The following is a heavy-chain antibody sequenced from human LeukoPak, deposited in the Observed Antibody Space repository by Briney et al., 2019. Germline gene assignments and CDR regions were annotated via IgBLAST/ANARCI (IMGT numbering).Heavy chain of an antibody. CDR1: GGSISSYY. V-gene: IGHV4-4*07. Sequence: SETLSLTCTVSGGSISSYYWNWIRQPAGKGLEWIGRIYTSGSTNYNPSLKSRVTMSVDTSKNQFSLKLSSVTAADTAVYYCARDKYYDSSGYSRFDYWGQGTLVTVSS. CDR3: ARDKYYDSSGYSRFDY. D-gene: IGHD3-22*01. CDR2: IYTSGST. J-gene: IGHJ4*02.